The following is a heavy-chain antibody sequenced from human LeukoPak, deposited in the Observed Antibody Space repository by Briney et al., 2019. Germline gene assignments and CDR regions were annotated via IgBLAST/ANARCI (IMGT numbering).Heavy chain of an antibody. CDR3: ARPTLPGQYYGLDL. V-gene: IGHV5-51*01. Sequence: AESLQIFCKASECRTISYCICRGRQMPGKGLQWMGIIDPGDSETRYSPSFQGQVTITADKSISPAYLQWSSLNASDTYMYDWARPTLPGQYYGLDLWGQGTTVTVSS. CDR2: IDPGDSET. CDR1: ECRTISYC. J-gene: IGHJ6*02. D-gene: IGHD2-21*02.